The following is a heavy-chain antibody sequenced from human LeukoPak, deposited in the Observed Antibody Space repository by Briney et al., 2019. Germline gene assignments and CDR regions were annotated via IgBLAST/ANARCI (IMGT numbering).Heavy chain of an antibody. J-gene: IGHJ4*02. V-gene: IGHV3-23*01. CDR2: ISGSGGST. D-gene: IGHD4-11*01. CDR1: GFTFSTYG. Sequence: PGGSLRLSCAASGFTFSTYGMNWVRQAPGKGLEWVSGISGSGGSTYYADSVKGRFTISRDNSKNTLYLQMNSLRAEDTAVYYCAKDEGAYTVTSIWVGYWGQGTLVTVSS. CDR3: AKDEGAYTVTSIWVGY.